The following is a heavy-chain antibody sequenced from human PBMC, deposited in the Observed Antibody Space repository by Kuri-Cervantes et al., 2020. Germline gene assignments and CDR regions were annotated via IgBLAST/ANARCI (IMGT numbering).Heavy chain of an antibody. Sequence: GESLRLSCAASGFSFSAYFIHWVRQAPGKGLVWVSGVNRDGTSTRYADSVKGRFTISRDNSKNTLYLQMNNLRAEDTAVYYCARGGTNGVCCAWYYMDVWGKGTTVTVSS. V-gene: IGHV3-74*01. CDR3: ARGGTNGVCCAWYYMDV. CDR1: GFSFSAYF. CDR2: VNRDGTST. D-gene: IGHD2-8*01. J-gene: IGHJ6*03.